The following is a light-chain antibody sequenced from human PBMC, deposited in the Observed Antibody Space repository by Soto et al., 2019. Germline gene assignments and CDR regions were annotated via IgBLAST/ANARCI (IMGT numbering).Light chain of an antibody. CDR3: QQTYSTPPT. J-gene: IGKJ1*01. CDR2: AAS. V-gene: IGKV1-39*01. CDR1: QSIISY. Sequence: IQLTQSPSSLSASVGXXVTVXCRASQSIISYLNWYQQKPGKAPKXXIYAASSLQSGVPSRFSGGGAGTDFTLTISSLQAEDFATYYCQQTYSTPPTFGQGTKVDIK.